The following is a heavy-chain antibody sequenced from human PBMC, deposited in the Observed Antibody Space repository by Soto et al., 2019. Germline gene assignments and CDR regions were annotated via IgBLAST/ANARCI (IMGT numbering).Heavy chain of an antibody. D-gene: IGHD3-9*01. CDR1: GFPFSAYN. J-gene: IGHJ1*01. Sequence: GRSLRLSCTGSGFPFSAYNMNHVRQMQRKGRECISSIPSKTGQIDYAESVKGRFTISRDHAKNSLYLEMSSMGAKDTAVYFCARDLFAVPQLVIPWFENCGPGTLVTVSS. CDR2: IPSKTGQI. CDR3: ARDLFAVPQLVIPWFEN. V-gene: IGHV3-21*06.